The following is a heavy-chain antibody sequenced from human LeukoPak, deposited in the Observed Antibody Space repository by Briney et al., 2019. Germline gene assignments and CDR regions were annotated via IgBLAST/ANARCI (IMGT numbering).Heavy chain of an antibody. CDR1: GYNFSKLW. CDR3: ARHGNSGYDYRGLY. V-gene: IGHV5-51*01. J-gene: IGHJ4*02. Sequence: GESLKISCKGSGYNFSKLWIGWVRQMPGKGLEWMGIIYPGDSDTRYSPSFQGQVTISADKSISTAYLQWSSLKASDTAMYYCARHGNSGYDYRGLYWGQGTLVTVSS. D-gene: IGHD5-12*01. CDR2: IYPGDSDT.